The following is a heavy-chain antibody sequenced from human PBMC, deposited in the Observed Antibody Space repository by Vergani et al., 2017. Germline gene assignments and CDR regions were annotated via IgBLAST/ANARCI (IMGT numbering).Heavy chain of an antibody. CDR3: ASSSGYYYGLSEWYFQH. CDR2: IYTSGST. J-gene: IGHJ1*01. CDR1: GGSISSYY. V-gene: IGHV4-4*07. Sequence: QVQLQESGPGLVKPSETLSLTCTVSGGSISSYYWSWIRQPAGKGLEWIGRIYTSGSTNYNPSLKSRVTMSVDTSKNQFSLKLSSVTAADPAVYYCASSSGYYYGLSEWYFQHWGQGTLVTVSS. D-gene: IGHD3-22*01.